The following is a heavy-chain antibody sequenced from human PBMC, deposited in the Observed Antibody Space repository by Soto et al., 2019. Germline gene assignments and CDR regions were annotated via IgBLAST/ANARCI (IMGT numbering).Heavy chain of an antibody. D-gene: IGHD4-4*01. J-gene: IGHJ4*02. Sequence: QLQLQESGPGLVKPSETLSLTCTVSGGSFDSSSYYWAWVRQPPGKGLEWIAYIYYSGSTYYNPSLKSRVTISVDTSRNQFSLRLSSVTAADTAVYYCATVPIVETTPYYFDYWGQGTLVTVSS. CDR2: IYYSGST. CDR3: ATVPIVETTPYYFDY. CDR1: GGSFDSSSYY. V-gene: IGHV4-39*01.